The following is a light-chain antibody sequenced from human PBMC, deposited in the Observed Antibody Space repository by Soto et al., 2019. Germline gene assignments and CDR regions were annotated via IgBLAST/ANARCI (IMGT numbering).Light chain of an antibody. Sequence: DIQMTQSPSSLSASVGDRVTITCRASQSISGNLNWYQQKPGKAPKLLVYAASSLHSGVPSRFSGSGSGTDFTLTISSLQPEDFATYYCQQSYSTPWTFGQGTKLEIK. CDR1: QSISGN. CDR2: AAS. CDR3: QQSYSTPWT. J-gene: IGKJ2*02. V-gene: IGKV1-39*01.